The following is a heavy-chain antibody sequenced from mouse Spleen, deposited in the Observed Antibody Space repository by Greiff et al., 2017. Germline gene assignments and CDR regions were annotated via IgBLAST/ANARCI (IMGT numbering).Heavy chain of an antibody. CDR1: GYSFTSYW. CDR2: IYPGNSDT. CDR3: TRTGGYDRVPDWYFDV. V-gene: IGHV1-5*01. Sequence: VQLQQSGTVLARPGASVKMSCKASGYSFTSYWMHWVKQRPGQGLEWIGAIYPGNSDTSYNQKFKGKAKLTAVTSASTAYMELSSLTNEDSAVYYCTRTGGYDRVPDWYFDVWGAGTTVTVSS. J-gene: IGHJ1*01. D-gene: IGHD2-2*01.